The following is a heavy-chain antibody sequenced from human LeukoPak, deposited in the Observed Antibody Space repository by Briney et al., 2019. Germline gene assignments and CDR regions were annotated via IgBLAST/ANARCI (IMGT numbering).Heavy chain of an antibody. J-gene: IGHJ5*02. CDR1: GYTFTSYY. D-gene: IGHD2-15*01. V-gene: IGHV1-46*01. Sequence: GASLKVSCKASGYTFTSYYIHWVREAPGQGLEWMGIINPSGGTTGYAQKFQGRVTMTRDTTTSTVYMELSSLRSDDTAVYYCARAHCSGGACPNWLDPWGQGTLVTVSS. CDR2: INPSGGTT. CDR3: ARAHCSGGACPNWLDP.